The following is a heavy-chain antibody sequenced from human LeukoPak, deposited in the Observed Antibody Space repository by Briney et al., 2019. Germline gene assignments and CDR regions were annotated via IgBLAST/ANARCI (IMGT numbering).Heavy chain of an antibody. Sequence: ASVKVSCKASGYTFTSYYMHWVRQAPGQGLEWMGIINPSGGGTSYSQKFQGRVSMTRDKSASTVYMELSSLTSEDTAVYSCARGHYYDRSGYYSAVSYYMDVWAKGTTVTVSS. J-gene: IGHJ6*03. CDR3: ARGHYYDRSGYYSAVSYYMDV. D-gene: IGHD3-22*01. CDR1: GYTFTSYY. CDR2: INPSGGGT. V-gene: IGHV1-46*01.